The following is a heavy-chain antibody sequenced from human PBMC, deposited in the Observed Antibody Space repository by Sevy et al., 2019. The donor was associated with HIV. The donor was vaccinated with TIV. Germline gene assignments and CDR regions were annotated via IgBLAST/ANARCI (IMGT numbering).Heavy chain of an antibody. CDR2: INKDGSQK. CDR3: TRMDDSSSWYGDDVFDI. D-gene: IGHD6-13*01. Sequence: GGSLRLSCGVSGFTFRTYWMSWVRQSPGKGLDWVAAINKDGSQKYYVDSGKGRFTISRDNATNSLSLQMNSLRAEDTAVYYCTRMDDSSSWYGDDVFDIWGQGTMVTVSS. J-gene: IGHJ3*02. CDR1: GFTFRTYW. V-gene: IGHV3-7*03.